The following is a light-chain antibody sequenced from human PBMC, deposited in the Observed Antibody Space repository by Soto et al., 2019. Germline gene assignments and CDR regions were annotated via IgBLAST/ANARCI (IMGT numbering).Light chain of an antibody. CDR1: QVISNY. CDR3: QQYDNLPLT. CDR2: DAS. J-gene: IGKJ4*01. Sequence: DIQMTQSPSSLSASVGDRVTITCQASQVISNYLNWYQQKPGKAPKLLIYDASNLETGVPSRFSGSGSGTDFTFTISSLQTEDIATYYCQQYDNLPLTCGGGTKVEIK. V-gene: IGKV1-33*01.